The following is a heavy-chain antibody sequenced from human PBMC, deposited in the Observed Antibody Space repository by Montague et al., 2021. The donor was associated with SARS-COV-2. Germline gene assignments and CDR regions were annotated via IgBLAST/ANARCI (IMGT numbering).Heavy chain of an antibody. D-gene: IGHD3-22*01. J-gene: IGHJ5*02. CDR3: ARVRSITMIVVVITPMGWFDP. CDR1: GYSISSGYY. CDR2: IYHSTST. Sequence: SETLSLTCTVSGYSISSGYYWGWILQPPRKRLEWFGGIYHSTSTCYNPSLNSRVTISVDTTTNQFSLMLSSVIAADTTVYYCARVRSITMIVVVITPMGWFDPWGQGTLVTVSS. V-gene: IGHV4-38-2*02.